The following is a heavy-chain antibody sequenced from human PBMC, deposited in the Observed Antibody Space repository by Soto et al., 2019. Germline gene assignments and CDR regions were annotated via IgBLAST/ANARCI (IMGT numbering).Heavy chain of an antibody. D-gene: IGHD1-26*01. CDR3: GRGDSALAVSGAAF. Sequence: SETLSLTCTVSGGSISSGDYYWSWIRQPPGKGLEWIGYIYFSGIANYNPSLKSRATISRDTSKNEFSLKLTSVTAADTAISNCGRGDSALAVSGAAFWGQGTLVTVSS. V-gene: IGHV4-61*08. J-gene: IGHJ1*01. CDR1: GGSISSGDYY. CDR2: IYFSGIA.